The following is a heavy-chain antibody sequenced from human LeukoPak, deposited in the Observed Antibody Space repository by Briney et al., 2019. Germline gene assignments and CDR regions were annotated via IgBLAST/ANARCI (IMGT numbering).Heavy chain of an antibody. CDR2: IYPGDSDT. Sequence: GESLKISCKGSGYRFTSYWIGWVRQMPGKGLEWMGIIYPGDSDTRYSPSFQGQVTISADKSISTAYLQWSSLKASDTAMYYCARQKDRIAAAGTFDYWGQGTLVTVSS. CDR3: ARQKDRIAAAGTFDY. V-gene: IGHV5-51*01. CDR1: GYRFTSYW. D-gene: IGHD6-13*01. J-gene: IGHJ4*02.